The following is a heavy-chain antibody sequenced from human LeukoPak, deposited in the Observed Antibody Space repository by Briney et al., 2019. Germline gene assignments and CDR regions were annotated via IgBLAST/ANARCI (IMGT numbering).Heavy chain of an antibody. V-gene: IGHV3-48*02. J-gene: IGHJ4*02. D-gene: IGHD5-12*01. CDR2: ISSSSSTV. CDR1: GFTFSSFE. CDR3: ARDVRWLRFVFDH. Sequence: PGGSLRLSCAASGFTFSSFEMNWVRQAPGKGLEWVSYISSSSSTVYYADSVKGRFTISRDNAKNSLYLQMIILRDEDTAVYYCARDVRWLRFVFDHWGQGIPVTVSS.